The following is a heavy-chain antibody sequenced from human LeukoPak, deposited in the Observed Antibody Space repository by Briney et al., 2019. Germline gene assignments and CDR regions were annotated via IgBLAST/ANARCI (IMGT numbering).Heavy chain of an antibody. J-gene: IGHJ4*02. CDR1: GASINSHY. D-gene: IGHD2-15*01. Sequence: SETLSLTCTVSGASINSHYWSWIRQPAGKGLEWIGRIYISGSTNYNSSLQTRVTMSVDTSKNQFSRKLSSVTAADTAVYYCARALNPLPGTYYFDYWGEGTLFSASS. CDR2: IYISGST. V-gene: IGHV4-4*07. CDR3: ARALNPLPGTYYFDY.